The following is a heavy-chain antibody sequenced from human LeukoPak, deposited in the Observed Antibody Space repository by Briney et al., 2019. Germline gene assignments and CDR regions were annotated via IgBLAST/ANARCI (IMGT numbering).Heavy chain of an antibody. CDR1: GFTFSDYN. D-gene: IGHD3-10*02. CDR2: ISRSGSTK. J-gene: IGHJ4*02. V-gene: IGHV3-11*01. Sequence: WGSLRLSCAASGFTFSDYNMRWIRQAPGKGLEWVSSISRSGSTKYYADSVKGRFTISRDNAKNSLFLQMNSLRAEDTAVYYCARGTMFPYYFDYWGQGTLVTVSS. CDR3: ARGTMFPYYFDY.